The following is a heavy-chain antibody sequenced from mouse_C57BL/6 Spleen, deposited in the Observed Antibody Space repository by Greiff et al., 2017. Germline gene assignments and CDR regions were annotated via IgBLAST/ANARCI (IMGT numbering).Heavy chain of an antibody. CDR1: GYTFTIYW. D-gene: IGHD2-14*01. J-gene: IGHJ4*01. Sequence: QVQLQQPGAELVMPGASVKLSCKASGYTFTIYWMHWVKQRPGQGLEWIGEIDPSDSYTNYNQKFKGKSTLTVDKSSSTAYMQLSSLTSEDSAVYYCARSRYDPYGVDYAMDYWGQGTSVTVSS. CDR2: IDPSDSYT. CDR3: ARSRYDPYGVDYAMDY. V-gene: IGHV1-69*01.